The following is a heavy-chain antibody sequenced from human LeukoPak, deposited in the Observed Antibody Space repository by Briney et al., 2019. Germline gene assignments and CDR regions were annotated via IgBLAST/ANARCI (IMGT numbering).Heavy chain of an antibody. V-gene: IGHV3-30-3*01. D-gene: IGHD3-22*01. CDR2: ISYDGSNK. Sequence: PGGSLRLSCAASGFTFSSYAMHWVRQAPGKGLEWVAVISYDGSNKYYADSVKGRFTISRDNSKNTLYLQMNSLRAEDTAVYYCARDKYYDSSGYFSYYFDYWGQGTLVTVSS. J-gene: IGHJ4*02. CDR3: ARDKYYDSSGYFSYYFDY. CDR1: GFTFSSYA.